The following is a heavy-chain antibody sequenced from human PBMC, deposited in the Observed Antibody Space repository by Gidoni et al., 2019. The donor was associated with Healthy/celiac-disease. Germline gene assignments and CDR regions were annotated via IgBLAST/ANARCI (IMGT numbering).Heavy chain of an antibody. CDR2: IYPGDSDT. CDR1: GYSFTSYW. D-gene: IGHD3-22*01. J-gene: IGHJ4*02. V-gene: IGHV5-51*01. Sequence: EVQLVQSGAEVKKPGESLTISCKGSGYSFTSYWIGWVRQMPGKGLEWMGIIYPGDSDTRYSPSFQGQVTISADKSISTAYLQWSSLKASDTAMYYCARLHPYYYDSSGYDFDYWGQGTLVTVSS. CDR3: ARLHPYYYDSSGYDFDY.